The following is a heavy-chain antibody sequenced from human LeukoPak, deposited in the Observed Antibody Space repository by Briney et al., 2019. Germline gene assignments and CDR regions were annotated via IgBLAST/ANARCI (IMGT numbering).Heavy chain of an antibody. V-gene: IGHV5-51*01. CDR2: IYPDDSDT. CDR1: GYRFTSYW. CDR3: AGHRAGKDSRGYYFTYLDY. Sequence: GESLKISCKGSGYRFTSYWIAWVRQMPGKGLEWMGIIYPDDSDTRYSPSFQGQVTISADKSITTAYVQWSSLKASDTAMYYCAGHRAGKDSRGYYFTYLDYWGQGSLVTVSS. D-gene: IGHD3-22*01. J-gene: IGHJ4*02.